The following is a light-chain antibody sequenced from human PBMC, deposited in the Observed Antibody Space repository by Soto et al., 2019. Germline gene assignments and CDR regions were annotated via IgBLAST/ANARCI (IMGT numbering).Light chain of an antibody. CDR1: SSDVGGYNL. Sequence: QSVLTQPRSGSGLPGQSVTISCTGTSSDVGGYNLVSWYQQHPGKAPKLMIYDGSKRPSGVPDRLSGCKSGNTASLNISRFLFENQATYYCYSYPSSYTFYVSGPGPTVPVL. CDR2: DGS. J-gene: IGLJ1*01. CDR3: YSYPSSYTFYV. V-gene: IGLV2-11*01.